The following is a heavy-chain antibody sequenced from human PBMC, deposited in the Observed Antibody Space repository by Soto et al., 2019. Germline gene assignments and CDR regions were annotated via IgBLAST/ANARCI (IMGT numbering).Heavy chain of an antibody. V-gene: IGHV5-51*01. D-gene: IGHD3-22*01. CDR1: GYSFTTYW. Sequence: GESLKISGKGSGYSFTTYWIGWVRQMPGKGLEWMGIIYPGDSDTRYSPSFQGQVTISADKSISTAYLQWSSLKASDTAMYYCARHDLLDCSGYYVGGDKFDIWGQGTTVPDS. CDR2: IYPGDSDT. CDR3: ARHDLLDCSGYYVGGDKFDI. J-gene: IGHJ3*02.